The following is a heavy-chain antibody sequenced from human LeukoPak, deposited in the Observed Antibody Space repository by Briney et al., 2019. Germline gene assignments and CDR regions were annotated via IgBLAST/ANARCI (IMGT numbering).Heavy chain of an antibody. CDR1: GYTLTGYY. Sequence: ASVKVSCKASGYTLTGYYIHWVRQAPGQGLEWMGWSNPNSGGTNYAQKLQGRVTMTTDTSTSTAYMELRSLRSDDTAVYYCARGVDYDFWSGYPATRYFDYWGQGTLVTVSS. D-gene: IGHD3-3*01. CDR2: SNPNSGGT. CDR3: ARGVDYDFWSGYPATRYFDY. V-gene: IGHV1-2*02. J-gene: IGHJ4*02.